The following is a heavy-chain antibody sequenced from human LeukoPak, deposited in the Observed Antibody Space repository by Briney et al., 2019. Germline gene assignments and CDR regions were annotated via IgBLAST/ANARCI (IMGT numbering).Heavy chain of an antibody. D-gene: IGHD6-19*01. CDR2: IYYSGST. V-gene: IGHV4-61*01. CDR1: GGPVSSGSYY. Sequence: PSETLSLTCTVSGGPVSSGSYYWSWIRQPPGKGLEWIGYIYYSGSTNYNPSLKSRVTISVDTSKNQFSLKLSSVTAADTAVYYCAREAVAGTPFDYWGQGTLVTVSS. J-gene: IGHJ4*02. CDR3: AREAVAGTPFDY.